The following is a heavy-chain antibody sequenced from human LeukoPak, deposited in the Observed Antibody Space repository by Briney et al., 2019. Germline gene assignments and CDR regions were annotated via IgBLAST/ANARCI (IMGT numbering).Heavy chain of an antibody. V-gene: IGHV4-59*01. CDR1: GGSISSYY. Sequence: SETLSLTCTVSGGSISSYYWSWIRQPPEKGLEWIGYIYYSGSTNYNPSLKSRVTISVDTSKNQFSLKLSSVTAADTAVYYCARGSLASGYLDAFDIWGQGTMVTVSS. CDR3: ARGSLASGYLDAFDI. J-gene: IGHJ3*02. D-gene: IGHD3-3*01. CDR2: IYYSGST.